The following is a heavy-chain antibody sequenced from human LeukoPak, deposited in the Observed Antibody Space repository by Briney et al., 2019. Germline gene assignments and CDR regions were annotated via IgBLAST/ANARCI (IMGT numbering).Heavy chain of an antibody. D-gene: IGHD6-6*01. V-gene: IGHV1-18*01. CDR3: ARKRIAAPIDY. Sequence: ASVKVSCKASGYTFTSSGISWMRQAPGQGLEWMGWISAYNGNTNYAQKLQGRVTMTTDTSTSTAYMELRSLRSDDTAVYYCARKRIAAPIDYWGQGTLVTVSS. J-gene: IGHJ4*02. CDR2: ISAYNGNT. CDR1: GYTFTSSG.